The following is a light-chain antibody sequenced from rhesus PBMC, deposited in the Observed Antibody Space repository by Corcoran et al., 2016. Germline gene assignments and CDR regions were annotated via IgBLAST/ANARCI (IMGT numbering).Light chain of an antibody. J-gene: IGKJ1*01. Sequence: DIQLTQSPSSLSASVGDRVTITCRASQGIRSFLAWYQQKPGKAPKLLIYDASNLQSGVPSRFSGSGSGTAFTLPISSLQPEDFAVYYCQQRNYHPPTFGRGTKVEI. V-gene: IGKV1-38*01. CDR3: QQRNYHPPT. CDR2: DAS. CDR1: QGIRSF.